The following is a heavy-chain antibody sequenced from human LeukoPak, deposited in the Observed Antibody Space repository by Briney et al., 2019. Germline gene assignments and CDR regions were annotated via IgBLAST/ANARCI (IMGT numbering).Heavy chain of an antibody. J-gene: IGHJ3*02. Sequence: ASETLSLTCTVSGGSISSSSYYWGWIRQPPGKGLEWIGSIYYSGSTYYNPSLKSRVTISVDTSKIQFSLKLSSVTAADTAVYYCETVPRIGPHDGGGDCYWWPCDAFDIWGQGTMVTVSS. CDR3: ETVPRIGPHDGGGDCYWWPCDAFDI. CDR1: GGSISSSSYY. CDR2: IYYSGST. D-gene: IGHD2-21*02. V-gene: IGHV4-39*01.